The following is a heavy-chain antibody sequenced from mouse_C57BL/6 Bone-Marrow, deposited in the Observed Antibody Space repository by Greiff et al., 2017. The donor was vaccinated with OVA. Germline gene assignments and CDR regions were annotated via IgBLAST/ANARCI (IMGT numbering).Heavy chain of an antibody. J-gene: IGHJ1*03. D-gene: IGHD2-12*01. V-gene: IGHV14-4*01. CDR1: GFNIKDDY. CDR3: TPLSYYSYFDV. Sequence: VQLQQSGAELVRPGASVKLSCTASGFNIKDDYMHWVKQRPEQGLEWIGWIDPENGDTEYASKFQGKATITADTSSNTAYLQLSSLTSEDTAVYYCTPLSYYSYFDVWGTGTTVTVSS. CDR2: IDPENGDT.